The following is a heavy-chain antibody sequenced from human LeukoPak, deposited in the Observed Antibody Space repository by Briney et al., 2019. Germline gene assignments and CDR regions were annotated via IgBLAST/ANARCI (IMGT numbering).Heavy chain of an antibody. D-gene: IGHD3-22*01. CDR3: ARYYDSTGSSDY. CDR1: GDSVSRSSYY. J-gene: IGHJ4*02. Sequence: SETLSLTCTVSGDSVSRSSYYWTWIRQPPGKGLEWIGYIYYIGSTNYNPSLKSRLTMSVDTSKNQFSLRLSSVIAADTAVYYCARYYDSTGSSDYWGQGTLVTVSS. V-gene: IGHV4-61*01. CDR2: IYYIGST.